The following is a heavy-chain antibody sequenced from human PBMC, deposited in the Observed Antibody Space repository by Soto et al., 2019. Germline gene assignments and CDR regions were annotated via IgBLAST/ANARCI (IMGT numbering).Heavy chain of an antibody. V-gene: IGHV3-23*01. D-gene: IGHD4-4*01. CDR3: VKFLFYSNYYYYGMDV. J-gene: IGHJ6*02. CDR1: GFTLSNYA. Sequence: GGSLRLSCAASGFTLSNYAMTWVRQAPGKGLEWVSGISDSGGSTHYADSVKGRFTISRDNSKSTLYLQMNSLRAEDTAVYYCVKFLFYSNYYYYGMDVWGQGTTVTVSS. CDR2: ISDSGGST.